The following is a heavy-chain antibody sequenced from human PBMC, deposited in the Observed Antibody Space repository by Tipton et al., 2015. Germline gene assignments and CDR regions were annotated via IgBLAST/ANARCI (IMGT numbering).Heavy chain of an antibody. V-gene: IGHV5-10-1*01. J-gene: IGHJ4*02. D-gene: IGHD3-9*01. Sequence: QLVQSGAEVKKPGESLTISCKTSGYRFTKSWIGWVRQMPGKGLEWMGSISHSGNTYYNPSLKSRVTMSRDTSKNQFSLKLTSVTAADTAVYYCACQDYDSLTRDYQTVDYWGQGTLVTVSS. CDR3: ACQDYDSLTRDYQTVDY. CDR2: ISHSGNT. CDR1: GYRFTKSW.